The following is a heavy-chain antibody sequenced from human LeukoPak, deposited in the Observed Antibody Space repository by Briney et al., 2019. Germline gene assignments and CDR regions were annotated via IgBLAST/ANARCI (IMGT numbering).Heavy chain of an antibody. CDR2: IHNSGRT. CDR3: ARAPDGPFDY. V-gene: IGHV4-4*08. D-gene: IGHD5-24*01. CDR1: GGSVSSYY. Sequence: SETLSLTCSVSGGSVSSYYWSWIRQSPGKGLEWIGYIHNSGRTNYNPSLKSRVTGFVDTSKNQFSLKLSSVTAADTAVYYCARAPDGPFDYWGQGTLVTVSS. J-gene: IGHJ4*02.